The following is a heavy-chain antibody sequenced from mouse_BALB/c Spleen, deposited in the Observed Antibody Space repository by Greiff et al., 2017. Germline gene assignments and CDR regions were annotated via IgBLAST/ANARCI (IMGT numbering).Heavy chain of an antibody. CDR2: IWGDGST. J-gene: IGHJ4*01. CDR3: ARERDYYGSRCAMDY. CDR1: GFSLTGYG. D-gene: IGHD1-1*01. V-gene: IGHV2-6-7*01. Sequence: QVQLKESGPGLVAPSQSLSITCTVSGFSLTGYGVNWVRQPPGKGLEWLGMIWGDGSTDYNSALKSRLSISKDNSKSQVFLKMNSLQTDDTARYYCARERDYYGSRCAMDYWGQGTSVTVSS.